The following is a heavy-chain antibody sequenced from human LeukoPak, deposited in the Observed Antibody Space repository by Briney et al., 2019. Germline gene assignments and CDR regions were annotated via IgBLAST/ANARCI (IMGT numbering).Heavy chain of an antibody. Sequence: ASVKVSCKASGYTFTGYYMHWVRQAPGQGLEWMGWINPNSGGTNYAQKFQGRVTMTRDTSISTAYMELSRLRSDDTAVYYCASSPTMIVVPTDYWGQGTLVTVSS. CDR2: INPNSGGT. CDR3: ASSPTMIVVPTDY. D-gene: IGHD3-22*01. CDR1: GYTFTGYY. J-gene: IGHJ4*02. V-gene: IGHV1-2*02.